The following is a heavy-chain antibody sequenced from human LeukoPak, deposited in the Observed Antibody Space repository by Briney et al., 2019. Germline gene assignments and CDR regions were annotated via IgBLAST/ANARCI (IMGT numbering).Heavy chain of an antibody. CDR2: IIPIFGTA. CDR3: ARGRFRWELEIRDFDY. Sequence: ASVKVSCKASGDSFSNYGLSWVRQAPGQGLEWMGGIIPIFGTANYAQKFQGRVTMTRDTSISTAYMELSSLRSEDTAVYYCARGRFRWELEIRDFDYWGQGTLVTVSS. J-gene: IGHJ4*02. D-gene: IGHD1-26*01. CDR1: GDSFSNYG. V-gene: IGHV1-69*05.